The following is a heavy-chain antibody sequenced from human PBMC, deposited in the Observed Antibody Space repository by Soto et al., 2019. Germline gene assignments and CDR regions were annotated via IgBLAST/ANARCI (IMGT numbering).Heavy chain of an antibody. J-gene: IGHJ4*02. D-gene: IGHD1-26*01. CDR1: GGSIRSSSYY. CDR2: IYYSGST. Sequence: QLQLQESGPGLVKPSETLSLTCTVSGGSIRSSSYYWGWIRQPPGKGLEWIGSIYYSGSTYYNPSLKSRVTISVDTSKNQFSLKLSSVTAADTAVYYCARLPEGLPGEDYWGQGTLVTVSS. V-gene: IGHV4-39*01. CDR3: ARLPEGLPGEDY.